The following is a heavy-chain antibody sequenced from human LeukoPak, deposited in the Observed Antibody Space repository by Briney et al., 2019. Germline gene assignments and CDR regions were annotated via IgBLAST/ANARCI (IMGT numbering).Heavy chain of an antibody. CDR1: GYTFTSYA. J-gene: IGHJ4*02. CDR2: INAGNGNT. D-gene: IGHD6-13*01. CDR3: ARDSGSSSWYNY. V-gene: IGHV1-3*01. Sequence: GASVKVSCKASGYTFTSYAMHWVRQAPGQRLEWMGWINAGNGNTKYSQKFQGRVTITRDTSASTAYMVLSSLRSEDTAVYYCARDSGSSSWYNYWGQGTLVTVSS.